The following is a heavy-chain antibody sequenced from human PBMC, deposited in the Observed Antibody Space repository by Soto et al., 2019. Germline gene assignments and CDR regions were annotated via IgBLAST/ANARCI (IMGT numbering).Heavy chain of an antibody. Sequence: PGGSLRLSCAASGFTFSSYAMSWVRQAPGKGLGWVSAISGSGGSTYYADSVKGRFTISRDNSKNTLYLQMNSLRAEDTAVYYCAKDPPGWSGYYNNWFDPWGQGTLVTVSS. CDR3: AKDPPGWSGYYNNWFDP. D-gene: IGHD3-3*01. CDR2: ISGSGGST. J-gene: IGHJ5*02. V-gene: IGHV3-23*01. CDR1: GFTFSSYA.